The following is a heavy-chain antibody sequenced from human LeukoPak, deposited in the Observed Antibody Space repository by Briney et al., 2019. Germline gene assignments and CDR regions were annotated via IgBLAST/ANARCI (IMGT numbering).Heavy chain of an antibody. V-gene: IGHV3-23*01. CDR1: GFTFSSYA. D-gene: IGHD3-3*01. Sequence: GGSLRLSCAASGFTFSSYAMSWVRQAPGKGLEWVSAISGSGGSTYYADSVKGRFTISRDNSKNTLYLQMNSLRAEDTAVYYCAKASLTIFGVVKDWFDPWGQGTLVTVFS. CDR3: AKASLTIFGVVKDWFDP. J-gene: IGHJ5*02. CDR2: ISGSGGST.